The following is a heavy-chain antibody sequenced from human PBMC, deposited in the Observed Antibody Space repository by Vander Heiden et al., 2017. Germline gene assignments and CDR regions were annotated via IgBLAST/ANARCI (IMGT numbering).Heavy chain of an antibody. CDR3: ARVGTGYGSGSYYMFWFDP. Sequence: QVQLVQSGAEVKKPGASVKVSCKASGYTFTSYGISWVRQAPGQGLEWMVWISAYNGNTNYAQKLQGRVTMTTDTSTSTAYMELRSLRSDDTAVYYCARVGTGYGSGSYYMFWFDPWGQGTLVTVSS. CDR1: GYTFTSYG. V-gene: IGHV1-18*01. D-gene: IGHD3-10*01. J-gene: IGHJ5*02. CDR2: ISAYNGNT.